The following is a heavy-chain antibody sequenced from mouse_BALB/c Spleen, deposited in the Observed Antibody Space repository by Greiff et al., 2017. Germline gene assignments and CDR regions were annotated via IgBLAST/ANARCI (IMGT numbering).Heavy chain of an antibody. D-gene: IGHD4-1*01. CDR3: ARSEGDYWDPFDY. J-gene: IGHJ2*01. V-gene: IGHV5-17*02. CDR2: ISSGSSTI. Sequence: EVQLLQSGAGLVQPGGSRKLSCTASGFTFSSFGMHWVRQAPGKGLEWIAYISSGSSTIYYADTVKGRVTITRDKSKNTPFLQITSLTSEDAAMYYCARSEGDYWDPFDYWGQGTTVTVSS. CDR1: GFTFSSFG.